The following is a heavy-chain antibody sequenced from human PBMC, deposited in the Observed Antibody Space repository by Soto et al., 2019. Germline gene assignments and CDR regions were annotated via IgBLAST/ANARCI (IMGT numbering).Heavy chain of an antibody. CDR2: IIPIFGKP. CDR1: GGNFRIPA. Sequence: GASVKVSCKALGGNFRIPAISWVRQPPGQGLEWVGGIIPIFGKPRYGQKFQGRVTITADESTTTAYMDLSNLRYEDTAVYYCARDKDRVELGGKYYYIMDVWGQGTTVTVS. V-gene: IGHV1-69*13. CDR3: ARDKDRVELGGKYYYIMDV. D-gene: IGHD1-26*01. J-gene: IGHJ6*02.